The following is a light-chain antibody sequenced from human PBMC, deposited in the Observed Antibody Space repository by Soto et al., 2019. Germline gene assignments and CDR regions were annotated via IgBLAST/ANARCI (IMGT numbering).Light chain of an antibody. CDR1: QSVSYW. Sequence: DIQMTQSPSTLSTSVGARVTITCRASQSVSYWLAWYQKKPGKAPNLLIYDASTLQGGVPSRFSGTGSGTEFTLTISSLQPEDFATYYCQQYNAYYSFGQGTKVDIK. CDR3: QQYNAYYS. V-gene: IGKV1-5*01. CDR2: DAS. J-gene: IGKJ2*03.